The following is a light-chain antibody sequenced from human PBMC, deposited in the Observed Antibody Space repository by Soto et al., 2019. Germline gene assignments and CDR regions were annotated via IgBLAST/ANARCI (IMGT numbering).Light chain of an antibody. J-gene: IGKJ2*01. CDR2: KAS. Sequence: DIQMTQSPSTLSASVGDRVTITCRASQSISNWLAWYQQKPGKAPKLLIYKASTLESGVPSRFSGSGSGTELTLTISSLQPDDFATYYCQHHNSYPYTFGQGSKLEIK. CDR3: QHHNSYPYT. V-gene: IGKV1-5*03. CDR1: QSISNW.